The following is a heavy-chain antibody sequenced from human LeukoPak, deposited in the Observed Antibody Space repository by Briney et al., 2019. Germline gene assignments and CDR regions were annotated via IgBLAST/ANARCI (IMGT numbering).Heavy chain of an antibody. CDR3: ARRAGVYSHPYDY. CDR2: IYSGTI. CDR1: GFTVSSNS. J-gene: IGHJ4*02. Sequence: GGSLRLSCTVSGFTVSSNSMSWVRQAPGKGLEWVSFIYSGTIHYSDSVKGRFTISRDNSKNTLYLQMNSLRAEDTAVYYCARRAGVYSHPYDYWGQGTLVTVSS. V-gene: IGHV3-53*01. D-gene: IGHD4-23*01.